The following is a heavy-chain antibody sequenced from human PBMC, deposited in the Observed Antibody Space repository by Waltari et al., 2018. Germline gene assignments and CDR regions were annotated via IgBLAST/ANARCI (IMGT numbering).Heavy chain of an antibody. CDR2: ISFDGSDE. D-gene: IGHD1-26*01. V-gene: IGHV3-30*18. J-gene: IGHJ3*01. CDR3: AKGERAFDV. Sequence: QVQLVESGGGVVQPGRSLRLAGAAAGSTFSSFGMHWGRQAPGKGLGWVTIISFDGSDEYYADSVKGRFTISRDNSKNMVFLQINSLRPEDTAVYYCAKGERAFDVWGQGTMVTVSS. CDR1: GSTFSSFG.